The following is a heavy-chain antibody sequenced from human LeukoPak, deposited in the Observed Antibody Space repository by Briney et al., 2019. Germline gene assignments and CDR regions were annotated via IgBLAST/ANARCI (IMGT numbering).Heavy chain of an antibody. CDR1: GGSISSSSSY. CDR2: IYYSGST. D-gene: IGHD4-23*01. CDR3: ARDSGRWPRTRFDY. V-gene: IGHV4-39*07. Sequence: SETLSLTCTVSGGSISSSSSYWGWNRQPPGKGLEWIGSIYYSGSTYYNPSLKSRVTISVDTSKNQFSLKLSSVTAADTAVYYCARDSGRWPRTRFDYWGQGTLVTVSS. J-gene: IGHJ4*02.